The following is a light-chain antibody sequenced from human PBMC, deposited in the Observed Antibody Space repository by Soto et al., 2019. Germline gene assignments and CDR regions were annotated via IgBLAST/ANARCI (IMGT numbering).Light chain of an antibody. CDR3: RQDINYPWT. Sequence: DIQMTQSQSAICASVGDRVTITCRASQDISNDLAWFQQKPGKVPKVLIYGASNLQSGVPPRFSGSGSGTDFTLAISSLQPEDSATYYCRQDINYPWTFGQGTRLEI. CDR2: GAS. CDR1: QDISND. V-gene: IGKV1-17*03. J-gene: IGKJ5*01.